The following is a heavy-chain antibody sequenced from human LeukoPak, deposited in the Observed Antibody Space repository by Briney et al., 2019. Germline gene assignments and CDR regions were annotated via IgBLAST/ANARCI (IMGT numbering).Heavy chain of an antibody. CDR3: VRWYKSLDI. D-gene: IGHD1-1*01. V-gene: IGHV3-64*01. CDR1: GLAFSDYG. CDR2: IGMNGATT. J-gene: IGHJ6*02. Sequence: GSLRLSCAASGLAFSDYGMHWVRQAPGKGLEYVSGIGMNGATTYYASSVKGRFTISRDNSKNTIYLQLGSLKIEDMAVYHCVRWYKSLDIWGQGTTVTVS.